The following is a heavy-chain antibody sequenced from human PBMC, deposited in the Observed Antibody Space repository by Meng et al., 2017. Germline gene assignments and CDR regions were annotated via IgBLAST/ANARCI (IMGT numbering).Heavy chain of an antibody. D-gene: IGHD4-23*01. CDR3: ARPTTVVTPESYAFDI. J-gene: IGHJ3*02. V-gene: IGHV1-69*05. CDR2: IIPIFGTA. CDR1: GGTFSSYA. Sequence: QVQLVKSGAGVKKPGSSLKVSCKASGGTFSSYAISWVRQAPGQGLEWMGGIIPIFGTANYAQKFQGRVTITTDESTSTAYMELSSLRSEDTAVYYCARPTTVVTPESYAFDIWGQGTMVTVSS.